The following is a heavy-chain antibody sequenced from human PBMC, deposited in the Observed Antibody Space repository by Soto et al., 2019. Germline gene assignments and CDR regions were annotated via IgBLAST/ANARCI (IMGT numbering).Heavy chain of an antibody. J-gene: IGHJ6*02. V-gene: IGHV5-51*01. CDR3: ARGEQTGTIGYYYYYGMDV. Sequence: GESLKISCKGSGYSFTSYWIGWVRQMPGKGLEWMGIIYPGDSDTRYSPSFQGQVTISADKSISTAYLQWSSLKASDTAMYYCARGEQTGTIGYYYYYGMDVWGQGTTVTVSS. CDR1: GYSFTSYW. CDR2: IYPGDSDT. D-gene: IGHD1-7*01.